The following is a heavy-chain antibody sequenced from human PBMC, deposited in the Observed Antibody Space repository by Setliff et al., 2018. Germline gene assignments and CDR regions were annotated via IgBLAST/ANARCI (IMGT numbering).Heavy chain of an antibody. CDR1: GFSFSDPY. J-gene: IGHJ5*02. Sequence: LRLSCAASGFSFSDPYMSWVRQAPGKGLEWVSKISGSGITIYYADSVKGRFTISRDNAKNSLYLQMNSLRVEDTAVYYCARDVFDFRTGQAGPWGQGTLVTVSS. CDR3: ARDVFDFRTGQAGP. V-gene: IGHV3-11*04. D-gene: IGHD3-3*01. CDR2: ISGSGITI.